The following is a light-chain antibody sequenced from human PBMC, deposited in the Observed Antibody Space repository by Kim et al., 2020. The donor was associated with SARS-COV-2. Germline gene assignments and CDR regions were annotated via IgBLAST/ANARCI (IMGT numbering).Light chain of an antibody. CDR3: QKYNSAPRT. CDR2: AAS. Sequence: ASVGYRVTITCRASQGISNYLAWYQQKPGKVPKLLIYAASTLQSGVPSRFSGSGSGTDFTLTSSSLQPEDVATYYCQKYNSAPRTFGQGTKVDIK. J-gene: IGKJ1*01. V-gene: IGKV1-27*01. CDR1: QGISNY.